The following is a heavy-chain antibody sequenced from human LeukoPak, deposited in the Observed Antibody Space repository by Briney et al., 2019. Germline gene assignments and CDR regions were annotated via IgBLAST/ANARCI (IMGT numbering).Heavy chain of an antibody. J-gene: IGHJ6*03. V-gene: IGHV4-34*01. CDR2: INLTANT. D-gene: IGHD3-3*01. CDR1: GGSFSGFY. Sequence: SETLSLTCAVDGGSFSGFYWTWIRQTRGKGLEWIGEINLTANTNYNPSLTDSTPALKSRVTISVDPSQNHLSLNLRSVTAADTGVYYGARVRHNPLEYGYYMDVWGKGTTVTVSS. CDR3: ARVRHNPLEYGYYMDV.